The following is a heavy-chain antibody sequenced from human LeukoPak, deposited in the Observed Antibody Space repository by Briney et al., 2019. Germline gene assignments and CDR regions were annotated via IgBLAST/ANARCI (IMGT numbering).Heavy chain of an antibody. CDR1: GFTFDGYG. D-gene: IGHD3-9*01. Sequence: SLRLSCAASGFTFDGYGMYWVRQAPGKGLEWVSGITWNSDDMAYADSVMGRFTISRDNAKNCLYLQMNSLRVEDTALYYCTKVTDWRTGFDYWDQGTLVTVSS. CDR3: TKVTDWRTGFDY. J-gene: IGHJ4*02. V-gene: IGHV3-9*01. CDR2: ITWNSDDM.